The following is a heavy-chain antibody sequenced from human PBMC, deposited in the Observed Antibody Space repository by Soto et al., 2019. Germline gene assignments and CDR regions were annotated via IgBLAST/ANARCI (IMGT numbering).Heavy chain of an antibody. CDR1: GGTFSIYT. D-gene: IGHD6-13*01. V-gene: IGHV1-69*02. CDR3: AGTTTGITAAGTN. Sequence: SVKVSCKASGGTFSIYTISWVRQAPGQGLEWMGRIIPILGIANYAQKFQGRVTITADKSTSTAYMELSSLRSEDTAVYYCAGTTTGITAAGTNWGPGTLVTGSS. CDR2: IIPILGIA. J-gene: IGHJ4*02.